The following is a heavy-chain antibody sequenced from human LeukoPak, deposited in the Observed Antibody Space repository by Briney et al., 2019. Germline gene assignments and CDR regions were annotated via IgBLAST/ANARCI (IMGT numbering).Heavy chain of an antibody. CDR1: IGSISSSKW. V-gene: IGHV4-4*02. CDR2: IYTSGST. CDR3: ARLERRQEAFDI. D-gene: IGHD1-1*01. J-gene: IGHJ3*02. Sequence: SETLSLTCSVSIGSISSSKWWSWVRQSPVKGLEWIGRIYTSGSTNYNPSLKSRVTISVDTSKNQFSLKLSSVTAADTAVYYCARLERRQEAFDIWGQGTMVTVSS.